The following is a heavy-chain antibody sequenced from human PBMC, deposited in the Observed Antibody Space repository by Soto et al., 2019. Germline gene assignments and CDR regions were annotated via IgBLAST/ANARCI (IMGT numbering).Heavy chain of an antibody. CDR1: GGSFSGYY. V-gene: IGHV4-34*01. Sequence: LSLTCAVYGGSFSGYYWSWIRQPPGKGLEWIGEINHSGSTNYNPSLKSRVTISVDTSKNQFSLKLSSVTAADTAVYYCARGPPRITIFGVVISTNNWFDPWGQGTLVTVSS. J-gene: IGHJ5*02. CDR2: INHSGST. D-gene: IGHD3-3*01. CDR3: ARGPPRITIFGVVISTNNWFDP.